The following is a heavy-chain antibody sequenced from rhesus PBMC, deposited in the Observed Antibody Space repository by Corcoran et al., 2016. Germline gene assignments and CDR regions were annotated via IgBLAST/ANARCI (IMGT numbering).Heavy chain of an antibody. Sequence: EVQLVESGGGLVQPGGSLRLSCAASGFTFSSYGMHWVRPAPGKGLEWVAVISYDGSKKDYAESVKDRFTIYRYNSKNMLYLQMNNLKLEDTAVYYCARDPGYSGYRSFDYWGQGVLVTVSS. V-gene: IGHV3-54*02. CDR3: ARDPGYSGYRSFDY. CDR1: GFTFSSYG. CDR2: ISYDGSKK. D-gene: IGHD5-42*01. J-gene: IGHJ4*01.